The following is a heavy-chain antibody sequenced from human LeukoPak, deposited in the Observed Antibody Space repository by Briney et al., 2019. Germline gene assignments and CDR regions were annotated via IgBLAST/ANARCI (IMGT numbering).Heavy chain of an antibody. V-gene: IGHV3-64D*06. D-gene: IGHD2-21*02. J-gene: IGHJ4*02. CDR3: VIEEWGPIATYCGGDCSVY. Sequence: GGSLRLSCSASGFTFSSYAMHWVRQAPGKGLEYVSAISSNGGSTYYADSVKGRFTISRDNSKNTLYLQMSSLRAEDTAVYYRVIEEWGPIATYCGGDCSVYWGQGTLVTVSS. CDR2: ISSNGGST. CDR1: GFTFSSYA.